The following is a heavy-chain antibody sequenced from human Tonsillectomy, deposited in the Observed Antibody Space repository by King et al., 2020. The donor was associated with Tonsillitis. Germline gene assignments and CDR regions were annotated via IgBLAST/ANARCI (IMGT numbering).Heavy chain of an antibody. J-gene: IGHJ4*02. V-gene: IGHV4-59*08. CDR1: GGSIRSYS. CDR3: ARHGYDSIGYYYAFFDY. Sequence: VQLQESGPGLVKPSETLSLTCTVSGGSIRSYSWSWIRQPPGKGLEWIGYIYYSGSTNNNPSLKSRVTISVDTSKNQFSLKLSSVTAADTAVYYCARHGYDSIGYYYAFFDYWGQGTLVTVSS. D-gene: IGHD3-22*01. CDR2: IYYSGST.